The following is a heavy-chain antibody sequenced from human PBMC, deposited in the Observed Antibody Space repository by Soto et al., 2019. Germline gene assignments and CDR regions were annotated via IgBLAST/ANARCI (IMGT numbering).Heavy chain of an antibody. J-gene: IGHJ5*02. V-gene: IGHV4-30-2*01. CDR2: IYHTGST. CDR3: ARVPGP. Sequence: QLQLQESCSGLVKPSQTLSLTCAVSGGSISSGGYSWSWNRQPPGKGLGRIGYIYHTGSTSYNPSLKHRVAISVHRSKNLFSLKLSSVTAADPAVYYCARVPGPWGQGTLVTVSS. CDR1: GGSISSGGYS.